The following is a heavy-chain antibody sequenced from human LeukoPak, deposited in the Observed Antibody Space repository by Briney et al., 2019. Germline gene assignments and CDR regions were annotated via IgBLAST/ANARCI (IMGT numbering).Heavy chain of an antibody. CDR3: ARDRSYGSGSSFDY. V-gene: IGHV1-69*13. D-gene: IGHD3-10*01. CDR1: GGTFSSYA. CDR2: IIPIFGTA. Sequence: SVKVSCKASGGTFSSYAISWVRQAPGQGLEWMGGIIPIFGTANYAQKFQGRVTITADESTSTAYMELSSLRSEDTAVYYCARDRSYGSGSSFDYWGQGTLVTVSS. J-gene: IGHJ4*02.